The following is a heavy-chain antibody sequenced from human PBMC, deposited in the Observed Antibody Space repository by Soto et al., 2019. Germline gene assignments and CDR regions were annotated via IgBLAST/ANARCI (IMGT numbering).Heavy chain of an antibody. CDR1: GGSVSSGDYY. D-gene: IGHD5-18*01. V-gene: IGHV4-61*08. J-gene: IGHJ5*02. CDR2: IYYSGST. CDR3: ARIPVDTYMINWFDP. Sequence: SETLSLTCTVSGGSVSSGDYYWSWIRQPPGKGLEWIGYIYYSGSTNYNPSLKSRVSISLDTSKNQFSLRWTSVTAADTAVYYCARIPVDTYMINWFDPWGQGTLVTVSS.